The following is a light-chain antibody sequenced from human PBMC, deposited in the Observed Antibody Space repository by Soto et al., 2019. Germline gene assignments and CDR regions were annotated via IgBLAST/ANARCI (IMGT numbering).Light chain of an antibody. CDR2: DVS. V-gene: IGLV2-14*01. CDR3: SLYTSSYTHVV. Sequence: QSALTQPASVSGSPGQSITISCTGISSDVGGYNYVSWYQQHPGKAPKLLIYDVSNRPSGVSDRFSGSKSGNTASLTISGLQTEDEADYYCSLYTSSYTHVVFGGGTKVTVL. CDR1: SSDVGGYNY. J-gene: IGLJ2*01.